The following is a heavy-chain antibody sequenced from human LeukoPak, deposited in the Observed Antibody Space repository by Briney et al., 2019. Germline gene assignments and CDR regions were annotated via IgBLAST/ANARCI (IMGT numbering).Heavy chain of an antibody. V-gene: IGHV3-49*03. J-gene: IGHJ4*02. Sequence: GRSLRLSCTASGFTFGDYAMSWFRQAPGKGLEWVGFIRSKAYGGTTEYAASVKGRFTISRDDSKSIAYLQMNSLKTEDTAVYYCTRVWNARRPDYWGQGTLVTVSS. CDR1: GFTFGDYA. CDR3: TRVWNARRPDY. D-gene: IGHD1-1*01. CDR2: IRSKAYGGTT.